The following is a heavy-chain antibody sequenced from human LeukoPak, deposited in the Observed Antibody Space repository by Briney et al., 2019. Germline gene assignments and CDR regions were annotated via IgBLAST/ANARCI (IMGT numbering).Heavy chain of an antibody. CDR3: ARRNIAARQDAFDI. J-gene: IGHJ3*02. Sequence: PGGSLRLSCAASGFTFSSYWMSWVRQAPGKGLEWVANIKQDGSEKYYVDSVKGRFTISRDNAKNSLYLQMNSLRAEDTAVYYCARRNIAARQDAFDIWGQGTMVTVSS. CDR2: IKQDGSEK. CDR1: GFTFSSYW. D-gene: IGHD6-6*01. V-gene: IGHV3-7*01.